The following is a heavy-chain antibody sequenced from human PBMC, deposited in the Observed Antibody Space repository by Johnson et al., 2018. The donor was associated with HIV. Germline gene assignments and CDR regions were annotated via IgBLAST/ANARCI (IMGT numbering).Heavy chain of an antibody. V-gene: IGHV3-66*01. CDR2: IYSGGST. D-gene: IGHD5-18*01. CDR1: GFTVSSNY. CDR3: ARAPGYSRAFDI. J-gene: IGHJ3*02. Sequence: VQLVESGGGLVQPGGSLRLSCAASGFTVSSNYMSWVRQAPGKGLEWVSVIYSGGSTYHADSVKGRFSISRDNSKNTLYLEINSLRAEDTAVYYCARAPGYSRAFDIWGQGTMVTVSS.